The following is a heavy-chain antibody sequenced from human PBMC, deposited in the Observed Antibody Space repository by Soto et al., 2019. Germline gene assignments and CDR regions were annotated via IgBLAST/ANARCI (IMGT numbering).Heavy chain of an antibody. J-gene: IGHJ4*02. CDR1: GGSIISSNW. Sequence: ASETLSLTCAVSGGSIISSNWWGWVRRPPGKGLEWIGEIYHSGNTNYNPSLKSRVTMAVDKSRNQFSLKLSSVTAADTAVYYCARRWGEGRVDYWGQGTLVTVSS. D-gene: IGHD3-10*01. CDR2: IYHSGNT. CDR3: ARRWGEGRVDY. V-gene: IGHV4-4*02.